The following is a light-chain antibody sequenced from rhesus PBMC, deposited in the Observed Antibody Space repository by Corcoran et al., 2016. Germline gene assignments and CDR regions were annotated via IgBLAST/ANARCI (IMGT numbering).Light chain of an antibody. CDR1: NFGSEA. J-gene: IGLJ6*01. V-gene: IGLV3-44*01. CDR3: HVWDMSGDHHDM. Sequence: SYDLTPPPSVSVSPGQTARITCGGDNFGSEAVHRYQQKPPQAPVLVIYSDSERPSGLPERFYGSKSGNTATLTISGVEAGDEADYYCHVWDMSGDHHDMFGSGTKLTVL. CDR2: SDS.